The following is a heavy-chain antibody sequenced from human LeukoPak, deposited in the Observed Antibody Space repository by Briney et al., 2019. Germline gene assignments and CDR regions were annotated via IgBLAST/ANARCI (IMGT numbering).Heavy chain of an antibody. CDR2: IKQDGSEK. Sequence: GGSLRLSCAASGFTFSSYWMSWVRQAPGKGLEWVANIKQDGSEKYYVDSVKGRFTISRDNAKSSLYLQMNSLRAEDTAVYYCARDPGAAGDAFDIWGQGTMVTVSS. CDR3: ARDPGAAGDAFDI. V-gene: IGHV3-7*01. J-gene: IGHJ3*02. CDR1: GFTFSSYW. D-gene: IGHD6-13*01.